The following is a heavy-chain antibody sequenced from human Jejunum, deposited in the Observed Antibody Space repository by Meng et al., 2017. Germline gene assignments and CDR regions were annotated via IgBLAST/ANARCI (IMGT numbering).Heavy chain of an antibody. Sequence: LKASGPVLVTPPGTLSLPCGGFGGSVRRGHWWSWIRPPPGKGLELIGEIYDSRSINYTPSLGSRATISVDKSKNQFSLKLISMTAADTAVYFCARGTSPPRSGWWTGFFDVWGRGTLVTVSS. J-gene: IGHJ2*01. CDR1: GGSVRRGHW. V-gene: IGHV4-4*01. CDR3: ARGTSPPRSGWWTGFFDV. D-gene: IGHD6-19*01. CDR2: IYDSRSI.